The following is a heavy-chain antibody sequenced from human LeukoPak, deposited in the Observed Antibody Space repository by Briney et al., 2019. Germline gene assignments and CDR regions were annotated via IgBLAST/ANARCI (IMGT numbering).Heavy chain of an antibody. Sequence: GGSLRLSCEASGFTFSSYWMSWVRQAPGKGLEWVAVIWYDGSNKYYVDSVKGRFTMSRDNSKNMLYLQMNSLRAEDTAVYYCTRDWAGAFDVWGQGTMVIVSS. CDR1: GFTFSSYW. V-gene: IGHV3-33*08. CDR3: TRDWAGAFDV. D-gene: IGHD7-27*01. J-gene: IGHJ3*01. CDR2: IWYDGSNK.